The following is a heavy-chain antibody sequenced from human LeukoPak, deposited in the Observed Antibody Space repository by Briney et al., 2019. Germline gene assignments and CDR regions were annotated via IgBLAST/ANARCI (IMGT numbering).Heavy chain of an antibody. CDR3: AREGTTTSFDY. J-gene: IGHJ4*02. CDR1: GFTFTSYG. Sequence: GGSLRLSCAASGFTFTSYGMSWVRQAPGKGLEWVSGISGSGGSTYYADSVRGRFTISRDNSKNTLYLQMNSLRAEDTAVYYCAREGTTTSFDYWGQGTLVTVSS. CDR2: ISGSGGST. D-gene: IGHD1-26*01. V-gene: IGHV3-23*01.